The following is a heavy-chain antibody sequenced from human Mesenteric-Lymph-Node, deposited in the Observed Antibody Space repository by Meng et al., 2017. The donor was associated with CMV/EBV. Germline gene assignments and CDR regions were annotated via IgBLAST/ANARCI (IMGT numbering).Heavy chain of an antibody. Sequence: SRKASGYTFTSYYMHWVRQAPGQGLEWMGIINPSGGSTSYAQKFQGRLTMTRDTSTSTVYMEVSSLRSEDTAVYYCARELRLAKGFDPWGQGTLVTVSS. CDR3: ARELRLAKGFDP. V-gene: IGHV1-46*01. J-gene: IGHJ5*02. CDR1: GYTFTSYY. CDR2: INPSGGST. D-gene: IGHD6-6*01.